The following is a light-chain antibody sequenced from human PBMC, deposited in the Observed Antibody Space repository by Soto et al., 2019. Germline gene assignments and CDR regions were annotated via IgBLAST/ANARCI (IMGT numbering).Light chain of an antibody. V-gene: IGKV3-20*01. J-gene: IGKJ1*01. CDR2: GAS. CDR1: QSVTSNY. CDR3: QQYGSSPGT. Sequence: EIVLAQSPGTLSLSPGERATLSCRASQSVTSNYLAWYQQKPGQAPRLLIYGASRRATGIPDRFSGSGSGTDFTLTISRLEPADFAVYFCQQYGSSPGTFGQGTKVEIK.